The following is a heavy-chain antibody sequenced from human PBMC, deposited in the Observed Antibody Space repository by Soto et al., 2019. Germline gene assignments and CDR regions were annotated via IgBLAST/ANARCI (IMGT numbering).Heavy chain of an antibody. Sequence: ASVKVSCKASGGTFSRHAIAWVRQAPGQGLEWMGGISPTFGTATYAPKFQGRVAISADRSSNTAYMELSSLRSQDTAVHYCASERSAQYFDSWGQGTVVTVSS. CDR1: GGTFSRHA. V-gene: IGHV1-69*06. J-gene: IGHJ4*02. D-gene: IGHD1-26*01. CDR2: ISPTFGTA. CDR3: ASERSAQYFDS.